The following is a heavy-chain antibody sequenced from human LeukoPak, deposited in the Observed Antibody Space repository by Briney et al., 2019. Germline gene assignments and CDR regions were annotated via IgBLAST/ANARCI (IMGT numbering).Heavy chain of an antibody. J-gene: IGHJ4*02. Sequence: SETLSLTCTVSGGSISSYYWSWIRQPPGKGLEWIGYIYYSGSTNYNPSLKSRVTISVDTSKNQFSLRLNSVTAADTAVYYCARENDRYGRIDYWGQGTQVTVSS. V-gene: IGHV4-59*01. CDR3: ARENDRYGRIDY. CDR1: GGSISSYY. CDR2: IYYSGST. D-gene: IGHD5-18*01.